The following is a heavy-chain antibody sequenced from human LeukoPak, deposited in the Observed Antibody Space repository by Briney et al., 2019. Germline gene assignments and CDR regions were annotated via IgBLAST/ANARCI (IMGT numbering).Heavy chain of an antibody. CDR2: IYYSGNT. D-gene: IGHD3/OR15-3a*01. J-gene: IGHJ4*02. CDR1: GSSISSYY. Sequence: SETLSLTCTVSGSSISSYYWNWIRQSPGKGLEWIGYIYYSGNTNYNPSLKSRVTISIDTSKNQFSLKLSSVTAADTAVYYCATGGLATIWGQGTLVTVSS. CDR3: ATGGLATI. V-gene: IGHV4-59*08.